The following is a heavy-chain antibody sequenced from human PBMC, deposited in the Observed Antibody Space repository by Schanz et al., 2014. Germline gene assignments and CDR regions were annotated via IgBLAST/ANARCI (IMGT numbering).Heavy chain of an antibody. Sequence: QVQLVESGGGLVKPGGSLRLSCAASGFTFSDYYMSWIRQAPGKGLEWVSYISSSGSYTNYADSVKGRFTTSRDNGKKSMYLQMNSLRAESTAVYYCARDVVDAAACVNYWGQGTLVTVSS. CDR2: ISSSGSYT. J-gene: IGHJ4*02. CDR1: GFTFSDYY. CDR3: ARDVVDAAACVNY. D-gene: IGHD6-13*01. V-gene: IGHV3-11*05.